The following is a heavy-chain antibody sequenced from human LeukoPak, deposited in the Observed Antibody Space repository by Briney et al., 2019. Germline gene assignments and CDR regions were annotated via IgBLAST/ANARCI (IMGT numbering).Heavy chain of an antibody. CDR1: GGSISSYY. V-gene: IGHV4-59*01. D-gene: IGHD3-22*01. CDR2: IYYSGST. J-gene: IGHJ6*02. CDR3: AGLTYYYDSSGSGRYYYGMDV. Sequence: PSETLSLTCTVAGGSISSYYWSWIRQPPGKGLEWIGYIYYSGSTNYNPSLKSRVTISVDTSKNQFSLKLSSVTAADTAVYYCAGLTYYYDSSGSGRYYYGMDVWGQGTTVTVSS.